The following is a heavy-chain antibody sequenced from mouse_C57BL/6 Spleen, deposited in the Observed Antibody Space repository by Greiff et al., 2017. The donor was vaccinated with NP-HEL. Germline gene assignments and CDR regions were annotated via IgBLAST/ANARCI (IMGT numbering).Heavy chain of an antibody. CDR3: TRSDGSSSWFAY. Sequence: VQLQQSGAELVRPGASVTLSCKASGYTFTDYEMHWVKQTPVHGLEWIGAIDPETGGTAYNQKFKGKAILTADKSSSTAYMELRSLTSEGSAVYYCTRSDGSSSWFAYWGQGTLVTVSA. CDR2: IDPETGGT. J-gene: IGHJ3*01. D-gene: IGHD1-1*01. CDR1: GYTFTDYE. V-gene: IGHV1-15*01.